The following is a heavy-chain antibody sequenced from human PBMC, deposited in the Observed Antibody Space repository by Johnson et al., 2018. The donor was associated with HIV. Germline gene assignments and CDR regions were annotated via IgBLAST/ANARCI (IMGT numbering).Heavy chain of an antibody. CDR2: IWYDGSNK. J-gene: IGHJ3*02. Sequence: QVQLVESGGGVVQPGRSLRLSCAASGFTFSSYGMHWVRQAPGKGLEWVAFIWYDGSNKYYADSVKGRFTISRDNSKNTLYLQMNSLRAEDTAVYYCACADIGGNPDAFDIWGQGTMVTVSS. CDR3: ACADIGGNPDAFDI. V-gene: IGHV3-30*02. D-gene: IGHD4-23*01. CDR1: GFTFSSYG.